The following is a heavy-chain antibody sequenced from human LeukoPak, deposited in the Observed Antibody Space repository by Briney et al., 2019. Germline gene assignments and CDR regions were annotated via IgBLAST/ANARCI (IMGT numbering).Heavy chain of an antibody. CDR2: IYYSGST. J-gene: IGHJ6*02. CDR3: ARSGYYYYYYGMDV. CDR1: GGSISSYY. Sequence: SETLSLTCTVSGGSISSYYWSWIRQPPGKGLEWIGYIYYSGSTNYNPSLKSRVTISVDTSKNQFSLKLSSVTAADTAVHYCARSGYYYYYYGMDVWGQGTTVTVSS. D-gene: IGHD3-3*01. V-gene: IGHV4-59*01.